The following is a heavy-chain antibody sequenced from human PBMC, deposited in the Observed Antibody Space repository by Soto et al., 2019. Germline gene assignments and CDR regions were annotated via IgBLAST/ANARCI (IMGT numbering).Heavy chain of an antibody. Sequence: LRLSCAASGFTFSSYEMNWVRQAPGKGLEWVSYISSSGSTIYYADSVKGRFTISRDNAKNSLYLQMNSLRAEDTAVYYCASDYPGIAAAGIHYWGQGTLVTVSS. V-gene: IGHV3-48*03. D-gene: IGHD6-13*01. CDR2: ISSSGSTI. J-gene: IGHJ4*02. CDR1: GFTFSSYE. CDR3: ASDYPGIAAAGIHY.